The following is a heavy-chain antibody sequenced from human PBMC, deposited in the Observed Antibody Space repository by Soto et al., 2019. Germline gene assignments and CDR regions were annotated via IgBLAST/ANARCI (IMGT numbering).Heavy chain of an antibody. Sequence: QVQLQESGPGLVKPSQTLSLTCTVSGGSISSGGYYWSWIRQHPGKSLEWIGYIYYSGSTYYNPSLKSRVTISVDTSKNQFSLKLSSVTAADTAVYYCASNAAVGDHNNWFDPWGQGTLVTVSS. V-gene: IGHV4-31*03. J-gene: IGHJ5*02. D-gene: IGHD4-17*01. CDR2: IYYSGST. CDR3: ASNAAVGDHNNWFDP. CDR1: GGSISSGGYY.